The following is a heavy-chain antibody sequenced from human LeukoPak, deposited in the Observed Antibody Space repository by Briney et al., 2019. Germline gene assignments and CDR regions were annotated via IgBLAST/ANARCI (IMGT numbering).Heavy chain of an antibody. J-gene: IGHJ6*02. CDR2: IWYDGTNK. CDR3: ARPSRQGPYYYYYYAMDV. Sequence: PGGSLRLSCAASGFTFSDYGMHWVRQAPGKGLEWVAVIWYDGTNKYYADSVKGRFTISRDNSKNTLYLQMNSLRAEDTAVYYCARPSRQGPYYYYYYAMDVWSQGTTVTVSS. V-gene: IGHV3-33*01. CDR1: GFTFSDYG.